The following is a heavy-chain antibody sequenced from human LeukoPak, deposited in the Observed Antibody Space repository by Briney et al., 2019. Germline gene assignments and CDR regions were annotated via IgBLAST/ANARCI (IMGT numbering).Heavy chain of an antibody. D-gene: IGHD6-13*01. CDR1: NDSISSGDYY. CDR2: IFHRGGT. J-gene: IGHJ5*02. V-gene: IGHV4-30-4*01. Sequence: NPSETLSLTCTVSNDSISSGDYYWNWIRQPPGKGLEWIGYIFHRGGTSYNPSLKSRILFSVDTSQNQFSLKLSSVTAADTAVYYCARGVNWFDPWGQGTLVTVSS. CDR3: ARGVNWFDP.